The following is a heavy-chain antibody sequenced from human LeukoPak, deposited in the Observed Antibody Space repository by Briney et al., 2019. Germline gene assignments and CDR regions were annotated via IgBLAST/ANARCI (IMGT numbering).Heavy chain of an antibody. V-gene: IGHV3-66*04. Sequence: GGSLRLSCAASGFXVSSNYMSWVRQAPGKGQEWVSDVYSGDSTFYADSVKGRFTISRDNSKNTLYLQMNNLRAEDTAMYYCARPARSSGWYFDYWGQGTLVTVSS. D-gene: IGHD6-19*01. CDR2: VYSGDST. J-gene: IGHJ4*02. CDR3: ARPARSSGWYFDY. CDR1: GFXVSSNY.